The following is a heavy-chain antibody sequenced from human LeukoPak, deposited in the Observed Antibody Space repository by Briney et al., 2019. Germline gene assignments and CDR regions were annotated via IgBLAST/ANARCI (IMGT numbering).Heavy chain of an antibody. J-gene: IGHJ3*02. V-gene: IGHV1-8*03. CDR1: GYTFTNYD. Sequence: ASVKVSCKASGYTFTNYDINWVRQATGQGLEWMGWMNPNSGNSGCAQKFQGRVTITRNNSITTAYMELSSLRSEDTAVYYCVRVDYSNAFDIWGQGTMVTVSS. CDR3: VRVDYSNAFDI. D-gene: IGHD4-11*01. CDR2: MNPNSGNS.